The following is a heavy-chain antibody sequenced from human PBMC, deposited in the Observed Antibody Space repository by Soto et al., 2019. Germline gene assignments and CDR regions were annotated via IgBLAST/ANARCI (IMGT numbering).Heavy chain of an antibody. V-gene: IGHV3-23*01. D-gene: IGHD1-7*01. J-gene: IGHJ5*02. CDR2: ISGSGGST. CDR1: GFTFSSYA. CDR3: AKDKTGTNWFDP. Sequence: GGSLRLSCAASGFTFSSYAMSWVRLAPGKGLEWVSAISGSGGSTYYADSVKGRFTISRDNSKNTLYLQMNSLRAEDTAVYYCAKDKTGTNWFDPWGQGTLVTVSS.